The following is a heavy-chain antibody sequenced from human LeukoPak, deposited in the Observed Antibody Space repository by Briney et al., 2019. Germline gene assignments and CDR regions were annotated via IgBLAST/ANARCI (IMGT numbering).Heavy chain of an antibody. CDR2: IYYSGST. CDR1: GGSISSGGYY. J-gene: IGHJ4*02. CDR3: ARQGRDGYNYFDY. Sequence: ASETLSLTCTVSGGSISSGGYYWSWIRQPPGKGLEWIGSIYYSGSTYYNPSLKSRVTISVDTSKNQFSLKLSSVTAADTAVYYCARQGRDGYNYFDYWGQGTLVTVSS. D-gene: IGHD5-24*01. V-gene: IGHV4-39*01.